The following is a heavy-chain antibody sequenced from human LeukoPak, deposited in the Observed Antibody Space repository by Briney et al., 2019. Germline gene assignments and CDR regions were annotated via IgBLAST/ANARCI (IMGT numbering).Heavy chain of an antibody. CDR1: GYTFTSSA. V-gene: IGHV1-18*01. Sequence: ASVKVSCKASGYTFTSSAVTWARQAPGQGPEWMAWISAYNGDTRYAQTLQGRVTMTTDTSTSTAYMELRSLRFDDTAVYYCARFSLGAAAAGFDPWAREPWSPSPQ. J-gene: IGHJ5*02. D-gene: IGHD6-13*01. CDR3: ARFSLGAAAAGFDP. CDR2: ISAYNGDT.